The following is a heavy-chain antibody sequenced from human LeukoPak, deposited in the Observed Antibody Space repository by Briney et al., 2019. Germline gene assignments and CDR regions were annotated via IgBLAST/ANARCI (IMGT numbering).Heavy chain of an antibody. D-gene: IGHD2-15*01. CDR2: INPSGGST. Sequence: GASVKVSCKASGYTFTNNYMHWVRQAPGQGLEWMGIINPSGGSTNYAQKFQGRVTMTRDTSTSTVYMELSSLRSEDTAVYYCARAVGIVVVVVATLDYWGQGTLVTASS. V-gene: IGHV1-46*01. CDR1: GYTFTNNY. J-gene: IGHJ4*02. CDR3: ARAVGIVVVVVATLDY.